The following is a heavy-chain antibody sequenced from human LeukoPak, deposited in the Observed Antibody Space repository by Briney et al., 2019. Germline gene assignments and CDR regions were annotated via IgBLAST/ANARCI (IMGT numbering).Heavy chain of an antibody. Sequence: GGSLRLSCAASGFTFSSYAVSWVRQAPGKGLEWVSGISGSGGSTYYADSVKGRFTISRDNSKNTLYLQMNSLRAEDTAVYYCARGYSGGWSFFEYWGQGTPVTVSS. V-gene: IGHV3-23*01. CDR1: GFTFSSYA. CDR3: ARGYSGGWSFFEY. D-gene: IGHD6-19*01. CDR2: ISGSGGST. J-gene: IGHJ4*02.